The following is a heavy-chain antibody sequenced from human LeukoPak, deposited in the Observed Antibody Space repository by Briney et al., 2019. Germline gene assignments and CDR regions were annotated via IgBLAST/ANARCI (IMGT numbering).Heavy chain of an antibody. CDR1: GFTFSSYR. D-gene: IGHD6-13*01. V-gene: IGHV3-21*01. J-gene: IGHJ5*02. Sequence: GGSLRLSCAASGFTFSSYRMNWVRQAPGKGLEWVSSISSGSDYIYYADSLKGRFTISRDNAKNSLYLQMNSLRAEDTAVYSCARSRSSWYEGWFDPWGQGTLVTVSS. CDR2: ISSGSDYI. CDR3: ARSRSSWYEGWFDP.